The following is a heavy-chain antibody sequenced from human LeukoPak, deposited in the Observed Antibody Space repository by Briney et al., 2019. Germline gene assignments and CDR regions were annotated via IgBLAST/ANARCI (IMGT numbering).Heavy chain of an antibody. CDR1: GFTFSSYS. V-gene: IGHV3-21*01. CDR3: ARAGYYYDSSGYYYGEIDY. D-gene: IGHD3-22*01. J-gene: IGHJ4*02. Sequence: GGSLRLSCAASGFTFSSYSMNWVRQAPGKGLEWVSSISSSSSYIYYADSVKGRFTISRDNAKNSLYLQMNSLRAEDTAVYYCARAGYYYDSSGYYYGEIDYWGQGTLVTVSS. CDR2: ISSSSSYI.